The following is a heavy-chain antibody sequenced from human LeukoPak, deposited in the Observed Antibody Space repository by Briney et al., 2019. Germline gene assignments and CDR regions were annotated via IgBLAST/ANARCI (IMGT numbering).Heavy chain of an antibody. D-gene: IGHD6-19*01. V-gene: IGHV3-23*01. CDR2: ISASGDST. Sequence: GGSLRLSCAASGFTFSSYAMGWVRQAPGKGLEWVSSISASGDSTYHADSVKGRFTISRDSSKNTLYLQMNSLTAEDTAVYFCAERMYSSGGIFDYWGQGTLVTVSS. J-gene: IGHJ4*02. CDR3: AERMYSSGGIFDY. CDR1: GFTFSSYA.